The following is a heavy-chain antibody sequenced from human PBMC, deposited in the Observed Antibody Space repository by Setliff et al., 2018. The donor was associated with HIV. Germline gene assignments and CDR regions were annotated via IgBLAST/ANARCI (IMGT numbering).Heavy chain of an antibody. Sequence: SVKVSCKASGDTFSSYAISWARQAPGQGLEWMGGIIPVLGLSYYAQNFQGRVTITADESTSTAYMELSSLRSEDTAVYYCASYSGSYYFILHYWGQGTLVTVSS. V-gene: IGHV1-69*10. CDR3: ASYSGSYYFILHY. CDR1: GDTFSSYA. D-gene: IGHD1-26*01. CDR2: IIPVLGLS. J-gene: IGHJ4*02.